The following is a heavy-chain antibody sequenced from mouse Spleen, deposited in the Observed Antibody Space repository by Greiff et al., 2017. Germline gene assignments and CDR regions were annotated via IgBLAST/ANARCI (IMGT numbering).Heavy chain of an antibody. CDR3: ARAATVDYFDY. V-gene: IGHV3-6*01. Sequence: DVQLQESGPGLVKPSQSLSLTCSVTGYSITSGYYWNWIRQFPGNKLEWMGYISYDGSNNYNPSLKNRISITRDTSKNQFFLKLNSVTTEDTATYYCARAATVDYFDYWGQGTTLTVSS. CDR1: GYSITSGYY. J-gene: IGHJ2*01. CDR2: ISYDGSN. D-gene: IGHD1-1*01.